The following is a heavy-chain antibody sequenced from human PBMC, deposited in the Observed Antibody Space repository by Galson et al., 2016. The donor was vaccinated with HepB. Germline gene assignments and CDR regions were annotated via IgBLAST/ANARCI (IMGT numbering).Heavy chain of an antibody. CDR2: IRGNGGAP. V-gene: IGHV3-74*01. D-gene: IGHD5-24*01. CDR3: ARDHGGYNSMDY. J-gene: IGHJ4*02. CDR1: GFTFSSYW. Sequence: SLRLSCAASGFTFSSYWMHWVRQAPGKGLVWVSRIRGNGGAPSYADSVRGRFTISRDNAKNTLYLQMNSLRVEDTAVYYCARDHGGYNSMDYWGQGTLSPSPQ.